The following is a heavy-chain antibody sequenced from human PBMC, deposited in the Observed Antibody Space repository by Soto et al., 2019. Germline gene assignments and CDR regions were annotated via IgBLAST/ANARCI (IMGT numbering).Heavy chain of an antibody. D-gene: IGHD6-19*01. Sequence: SETLSLTCIVSGGSIISSSYYWGWIRQPPGKGLEWIGYIYYSGNTYSNPSLQSRITISVDTSKNQFSLRLTSVTAADTAVYYCARHDGFSSGWIFDYWGHGTLVTVSS. J-gene: IGHJ4*01. V-gene: IGHV4-39*01. CDR3: ARHDGFSSGWIFDY. CDR1: GGSIISSSYY. CDR2: IYYSGNT.